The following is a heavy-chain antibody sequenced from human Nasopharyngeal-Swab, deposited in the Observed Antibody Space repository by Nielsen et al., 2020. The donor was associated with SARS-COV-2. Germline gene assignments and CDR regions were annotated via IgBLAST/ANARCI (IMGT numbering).Heavy chain of an antibody. J-gene: IGHJ4*02. CDR3: ARNPPRGSGFDF. CDR1: GFSLNTSGMC. V-gene: IGHV2-70*01. CDR2: IDWDEDK. D-gene: IGHD6-19*01. Sequence: SGPTLVKPTQTLTLTCTFSGFSLNTSGMCLTWIRQPPGKALEWLALIDWDEDKYYSTSLKTRLTISKDTSKNQVVLTMTNMDQAATATYYCARNPPRGSGFDFWGQGILVTVSS.